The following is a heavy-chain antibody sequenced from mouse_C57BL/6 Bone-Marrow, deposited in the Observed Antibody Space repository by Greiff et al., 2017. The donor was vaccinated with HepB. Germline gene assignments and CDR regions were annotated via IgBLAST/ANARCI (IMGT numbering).Heavy chain of an antibody. CDR2: INPSSGYT. CDR3: ARSEMAPYYYGTPAWFAY. V-gene: IGHV1-4*01. CDR1: GYTFTSYT. D-gene: IGHD1-1*01. Sequence: QVQLQQSGAELARPGASVKMSCKASGYTFTSYTMHWVKQRPGQGLEWIGYINPSSGYTKYNQKFKDKATLTADKSSSTAYMQLSSLTSEDSAVYYCARSEMAPYYYGTPAWFAYWGQGTLVTVSA. J-gene: IGHJ3*01.